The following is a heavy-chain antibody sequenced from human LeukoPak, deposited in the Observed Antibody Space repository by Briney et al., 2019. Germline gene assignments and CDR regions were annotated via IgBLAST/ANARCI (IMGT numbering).Heavy chain of an antibody. CDR1: GYGFTTYW. D-gene: IGHD1-1*01. Sequence: GGSLKISCKGSGYGFTTYWIGWVRQMPGKGLEWMGIIYPGDSQSRYSPSFQGQVTMSADKSISTAYLQWSSLKASDTAIYYCARQRYTYGLDAWGQGTAVTVSS. V-gene: IGHV5-51*01. CDR3: ARQRYTYGLDA. J-gene: IGHJ6*02. CDR2: IYPGDSQS.